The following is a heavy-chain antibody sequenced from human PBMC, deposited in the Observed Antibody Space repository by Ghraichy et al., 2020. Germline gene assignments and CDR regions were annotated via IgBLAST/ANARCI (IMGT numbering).Heavy chain of an antibody. D-gene: IGHD7-27*01. CDR2: ISLGGST. V-gene: IGHV4-4*02. CDR1: SGSITSVNW. Sequence: SETLSLTCAVSSGSITSVNWWSWLRQAPGKGLEWIGEISLGGSTNYNPSLKSPVTISIDKSKNQFSLKMDSVTAADTAVYYCARNWGWAFDFWGQGTMVTVSA. CDR3: ARNWGWAFDF. J-gene: IGHJ3*01.